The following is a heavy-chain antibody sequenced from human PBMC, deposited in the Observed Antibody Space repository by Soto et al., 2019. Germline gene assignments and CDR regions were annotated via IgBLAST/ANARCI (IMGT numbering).Heavy chain of an antibody. V-gene: IGHV3-15*01. CDR2: IKSKTDGGTT. Sequence: EVQLVESGCGLVKPGGSLRLSCAASGFTFSNAWMSWVRQAPGKGLEWVGRIKSKTDGGTTDYAAPVKGRFTISRDDSKNTLYLQMNSLKTEDTAVYYCTTRTGYCSSTSCRGVYWGQGTLVTVSS. CDR3: TTRTGYCSSTSCRGVY. D-gene: IGHD2-2*01. J-gene: IGHJ4*02. CDR1: GFTFSNAW.